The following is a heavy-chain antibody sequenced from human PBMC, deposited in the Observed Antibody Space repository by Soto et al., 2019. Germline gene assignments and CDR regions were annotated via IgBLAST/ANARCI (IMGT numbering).Heavy chain of an antibody. Sequence: ASVKVSCKASGYTFSTYYLHWVRQAPGQGLEWMGRIDPAGGSTSYAQKFQGRVTMTRDTSTSTVYMELSSLRSEDTAVYYCTRNVNSGLDYWGQGTLVTVSS. CDR2: IDPAGGST. CDR1: GYTFSTYY. CDR3: TRNVNSGLDY. V-gene: IGHV1-46*01. J-gene: IGHJ4*02. D-gene: IGHD1-26*01.